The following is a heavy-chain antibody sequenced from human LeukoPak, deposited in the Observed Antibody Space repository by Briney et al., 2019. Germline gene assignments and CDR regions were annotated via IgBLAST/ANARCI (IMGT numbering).Heavy chain of an antibody. D-gene: IGHD2-8*02. CDR2: INHSGST. J-gene: IGHJ4*02. CDR3: ARGLYWGTDY. Sequence: SETLSLTCAVYGGSFSGYYWSWIRQPPGKGLEWIGEINHSGSTNYNPSLKSRVTITVDTSKNQFSLKLSSVTAADTAVYYCARGLYWGTDYWGQGTLVTVS. CDR1: GGSFSGYY. V-gene: IGHV4-34*01.